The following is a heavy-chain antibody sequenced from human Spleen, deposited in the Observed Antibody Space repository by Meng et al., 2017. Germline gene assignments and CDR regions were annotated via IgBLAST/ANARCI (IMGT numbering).Heavy chain of an antibody. Sequence: SETLSLTCAVSGASISHSNWWSWVRQPPGKGLQWIGDIYHSGTTHYNPSLKSRVSISVDTSNNQLSLKLRSVTAADTAVYYCARSLLTGPNWGQGTLVTVSS. J-gene: IGHJ4*02. CDR1: GASISHSNW. CDR3: ARSLLTGPN. CDR2: IYHSGTT. D-gene: IGHD3-9*01. V-gene: IGHV4-4*02.